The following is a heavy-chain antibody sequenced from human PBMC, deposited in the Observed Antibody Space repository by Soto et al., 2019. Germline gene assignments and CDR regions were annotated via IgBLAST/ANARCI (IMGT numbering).Heavy chain of an antibody. J-gene: IGHJ4*02. CDR2: MYYNGAT. D-gene: IGHD3-10*01. CDR1: VGSISRTSFY. V-gene: IGHV4-39*01. CDR3: AEEARGSAWSGGEF. Sequence: QLQLQESGPGLVKASETLSLTCTVSVGSISRTSFYWGWIRQPPGKWLESMGTMYYNGATYYNPSLKSRVTMSVDTYKHQFYLNLSSVHAEETAVYYCAEEARGSAWSGGEFWGQGTLVTVSS.